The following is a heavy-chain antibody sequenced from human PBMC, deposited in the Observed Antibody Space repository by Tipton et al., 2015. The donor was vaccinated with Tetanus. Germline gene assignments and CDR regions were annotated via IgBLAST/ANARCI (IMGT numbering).Heavy chain of an antibody. V-gene: IGHV3-23*01. D-gene: IGHD5-12*01. CDR3: AKVSGGYDLYYYYGMDV. Sequence: GSLRLSCAASGFTFSSYSMNWVRQAPGKGLEWVSAISGSGGSTYYADSVKGRFTISRDNSKNTLYLQMNSLRAEDTAVYYCAKVSGGYDLYYYYGMDVWGQGTTVTVSS. CDR1: GFTFSSYS. J-gene: IGHJ6*02. CDR2: ISGSGGST.